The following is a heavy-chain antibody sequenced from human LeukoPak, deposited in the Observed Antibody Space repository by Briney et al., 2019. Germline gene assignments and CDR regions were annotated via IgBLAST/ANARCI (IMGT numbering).Heavy chain of an antibody. Sequence: GGSLRLSCAASGFTFNTHAIHWDRQTPGKGLQWVAVISYDGTNKYYADSVKGRFTISRDNSKNIMYLQMNSLSAEDTAVYYCAKDPGYYDSTAYIFEYWGQGTLVTVSS. CDR3: AKDPGYYDSTAYIFEY. V-gene: IGHV3-30*18. CDR2: ISYDGTNK. D-gene: IGHD3-22*01. J-gene: IGHJ4*02. CDR1: GFTFNTHA.